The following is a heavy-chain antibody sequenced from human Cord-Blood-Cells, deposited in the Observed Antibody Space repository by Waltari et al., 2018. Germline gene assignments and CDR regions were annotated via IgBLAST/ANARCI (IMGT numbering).Heavy chain of an antibody. Sequence: EVQLVESGGVVVQPGGSLRLSCAASGFTFDDYAMHWVRQAPGKGLEWVSLISWDGGSTYYADSVKGRFTISRDNSKNALYLQMNSLRAEDTALYYCAKDIWGATTYYYYGMDVWGQGTTVTVSS. D-gene: IGHD1-26*01. CDR2: ISWDGGST. CDR1: GFTFDDYA. V-gene: IGHV3-43D*03. J-gene: IGHJ6*02. CDR3: AKDIWGATTYYYYGMDV.